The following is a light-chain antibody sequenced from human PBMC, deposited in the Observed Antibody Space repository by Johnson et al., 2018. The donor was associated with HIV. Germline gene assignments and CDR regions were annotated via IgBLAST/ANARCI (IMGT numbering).Light chain of an antibody. CDR1: SSNIGNNY. Sequence: QSVLTQPPSVSAAPGQKVTISCSGSSSNIGNNYVSWYQQLPGTAPKLLIYENNKRPSGISDRFSGSKSGTSATLAITGLQTGDEADYYCGTWDSSLSAVPFGTGTKVTVL. CDR3: GTWDSSLSAVP. J-gene: IGLJ1*01. CDR2: ENN. V-gene: IGLV1-51*02.